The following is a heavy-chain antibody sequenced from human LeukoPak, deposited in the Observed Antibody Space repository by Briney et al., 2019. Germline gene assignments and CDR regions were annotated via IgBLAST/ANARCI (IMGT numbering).Heavy chain of an antibody. CDR2: VGPKTGTT. Sequence: GASVKVSCTGSGYTFTDYYIHWVRQAPGQGLEWMGWVGPKTGTTNYAQSFQGRVTMTRDTSITTAYMEMTRLTSDDTAVYYCARVSGYGEPYLNLWGQRTLLTVSS. V-gene: IGHV1-2*02. D-gene: IGHD4-17*01. J-gene: IGHJ5*02. CDR3: ARVSGYGEPYLNL. CDR1: GYTFTDYY.